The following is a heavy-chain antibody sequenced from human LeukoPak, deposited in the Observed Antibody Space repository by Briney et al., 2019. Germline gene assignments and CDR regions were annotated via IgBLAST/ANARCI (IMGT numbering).Heavy chain of an antibody. CDR3: ARGREWEPKVFDY. CDR1: GGSISGYY. D-gene: IGHD1-26*01. V-gene: IGHV4-59*01. CDR2: IYYSGST. J-gene: IGHJ4*02. Sequence: SKTLSLTCTVSGGSISGYYWSWIRQPPGKGLEWIGYIYYSGSTNYNPSLKSRVTISVDTSKNQFSLKLSSVTAADTAVYYCARGREWEPKVFDYWGQGTLVTVSS.